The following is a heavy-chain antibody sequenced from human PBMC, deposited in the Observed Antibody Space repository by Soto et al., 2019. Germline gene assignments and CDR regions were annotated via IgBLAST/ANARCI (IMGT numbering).Heavy chain of an antibody. V-gene: IGHV4-34*01. D-gene: IGHD3-3*01. CDR1: GGSFSGYY. CDR3: ARKGRFLEWLLSRPCDY. CDR2: INHSGST. J-gene: IGHJ4*02. Sequence: QVQLQQWGAGLLKPSETLSLTCAVYGGSFSGYYWSWIRQPPGKGLEWIGEINHSGSTNYNPSLKRRVTISVDTSKNQFTLKLSFVTAADTAVYYCARKGRFLEWLLSRPCDYWGQGTLVTVSS.